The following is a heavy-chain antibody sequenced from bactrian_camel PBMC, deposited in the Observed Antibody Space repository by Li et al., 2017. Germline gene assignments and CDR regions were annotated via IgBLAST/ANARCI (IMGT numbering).Heavy chain of an antibody. CDR1: GHTFRVNA. D-gene: IGHD3*01. J-gene: IGHJ4*01. Sequence: VESGGGSVQIGGSLRLSCEVSGHTFRVNAIGWFRQAPGEEREGVAAIYTDDGTSYYADAVKGRFTISQDNQKKTVYLQMNSLKPEDSAMYYCAAGDLLEAPIQALGVVALATHNYNYWGQGTQVTVS. CDR2: IYTDDGTS. CDR3: AAGDLLEAPIQALGVVALATHNYNY. V-gene: IGHV3S54*01.